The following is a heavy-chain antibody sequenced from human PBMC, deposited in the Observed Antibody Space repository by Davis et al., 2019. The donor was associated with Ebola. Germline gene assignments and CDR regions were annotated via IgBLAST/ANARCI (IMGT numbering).Heavy chain of an antibody. V-gene: IGHV1-18*01. D-gene: IGHD1-26*01. CDR3: ARAVGANNP. Sequence: ASVKVSCKASGGTFSSYAISWVRQAPGQGLEWMGWISAYNGNTNYAQKFQGRVTITADKSTSTAYMELRSLRSDDTAVYYCARAVGANNPWGQGTLVTVSS. CDR1: GGTFSSYA. CDR2: ISAYNGNT. J-gene: IGHJ5*02.